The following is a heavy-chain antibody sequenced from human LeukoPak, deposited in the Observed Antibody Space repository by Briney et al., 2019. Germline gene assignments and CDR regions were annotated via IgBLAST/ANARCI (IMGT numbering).Heavy chain of an antibody. D-gene: IGHD4-17*01. J-gene: IGHJ4*02. V-gene: IGHV3-21*01. Sequence: TGGSLRLSCAASGFTFSSYSMNWVRQAPGKGLEWVSSISSSSSYIYYADSVKGRFTISRDNAKNSLYLQMNSLRAKDTAVYYCARDLYGDYPWDYWGQGTLVTVSS. CDR3: ARDLYGDYPWDY. CDR2: ISSSSSYI. CDR1: GFTFSSYS.